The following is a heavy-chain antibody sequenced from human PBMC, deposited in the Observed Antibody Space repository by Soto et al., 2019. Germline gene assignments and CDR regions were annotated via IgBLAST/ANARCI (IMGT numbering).Heavy chain of an antibody. J-gene: IGHJ4*02. CDR1: GFTFSSYA. CDR2: ISGSGGST. CDR3: ATPLWDYYDSSGYGSY. Sequence: GGSLRLSCAASGFTFSSYAMSWVRQAPGKWLEWVSAISGSGGSTYYADSVKGRFTISRDNSKNTLYLQMNSLRAEDTAVYYCATPLWDYYDSSGYGSYWGQGXLVTVYS. V-gene: IGHV3-23*01. D-gene: IGHD3-22*01.